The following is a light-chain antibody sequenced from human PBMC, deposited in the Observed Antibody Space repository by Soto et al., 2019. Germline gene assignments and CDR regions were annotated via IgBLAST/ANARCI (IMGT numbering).Light chain of an antibody. CDR1: QGIRND. CDR3: LQDYTYPRT. Sequence: AIQMTQSPSSLSASVGDRVTITCRASQGIRNDLGWYQQKPGRVPKLLIYAASTLQSGVPSRFSGSGSGTDFTLTISSLQPEDFATYYCLQDYTYPRTFGQGTKVEIK. CDR2: AAS. J-gene: IGKJ1*01. V-gene: IGKV1-6*01.